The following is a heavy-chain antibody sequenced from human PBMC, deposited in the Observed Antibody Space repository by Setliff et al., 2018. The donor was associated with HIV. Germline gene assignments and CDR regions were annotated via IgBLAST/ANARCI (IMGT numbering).Heavy chain of an antibody. CDR2: ISSSGSTI. CDR3: ARKLRPGHGVDV. CDR1: GFTLSIYE. V-gene: IGHV3-48*03. J-gene: IGHJ6*02. D-gene: IGHD3-10*01. Sequence: LRLSCAAPGFTLSIYEMNWVRQGPGRGLEWVSYISSSGSTIFYADSVKGRFTISRDNAENSLYLQMNSLRADVTATYYCARKLRPGHGVDVWGQGTTVTVSS.